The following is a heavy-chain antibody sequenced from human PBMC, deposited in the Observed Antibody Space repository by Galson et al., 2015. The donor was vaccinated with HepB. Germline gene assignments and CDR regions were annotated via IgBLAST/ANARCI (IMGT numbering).Heavy chain of an antibody. V-gene: IGHV1-69*04. J-gene: IGHJ6*02. Sequence: SVKVSCKASGGTFSSYTISWVRQAPGQGLEWMGRIIPILGIANYAQKFQGRVTITADKSTSTAYMELSSLRSEDTAVYYCAREAVPAAIWYYGMDVWGQGTTVTVSS. D-gene: IGHD2-2*01. CDR1: GGTFSSYT. CDR3: AREAVPAAIWYYGMDV. CDR2: IIPILGIA.